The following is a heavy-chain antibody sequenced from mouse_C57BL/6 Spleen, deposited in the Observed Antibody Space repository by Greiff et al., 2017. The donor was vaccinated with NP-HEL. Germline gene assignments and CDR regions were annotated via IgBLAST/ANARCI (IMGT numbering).Heavy chain of an antibody. D-gene: IGHD2-1*01. CDR2: IDPSDSYT. V-gene: IGHV1-50*01. Sequence: VQLQQPGAELVKPGASVKLSCKASGYTFTSYWMQWVKQRPGQGLEWIGEIDPSDSYTNYNQKFKGKATLTVDTSSSTAYMQLSSLTSEDSAVYYCARRDYGNYRRYFDVWGTGTTVTVSS. CDR3: ARRDYGNYRRYFDV. CDR1: GYTFTSYW. J-gene: IGHJ1*03.